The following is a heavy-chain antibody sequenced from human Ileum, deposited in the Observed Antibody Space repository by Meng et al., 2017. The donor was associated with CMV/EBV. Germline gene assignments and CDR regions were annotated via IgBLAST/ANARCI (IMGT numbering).Heavy chain of an antibody. Sequence: QGLLQESGPGLVKPSGTLSLTCTVSGGSISGYYWSWIRQPATKGLEWIGRVYSSGSTDYNPSLQSRVTMSVDTSKNQFSLKLSSVTAADTAVYYCARGSSSWAFNYWGQGTLVTVSS. J-gene: IGHJ4*02. CDR3: ARGSSSWAFNY. D-gene: IGHD2-2*01. CDR1: GGSISGYY. V-gene: IGHV4-4*07. CDR2: VYSSGST.